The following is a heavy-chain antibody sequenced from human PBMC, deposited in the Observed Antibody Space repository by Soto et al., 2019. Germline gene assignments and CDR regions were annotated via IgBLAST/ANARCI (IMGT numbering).Heavy chain of an antibody. CDR1: NSTFDSTT. CDR2: ILGGNSGT. J-gene: IGHJ5*02. D-gene: IGHD3-9*01. CDR3: AKDRHSYGIYRYVYCVRARLVSDP. V-gene: IGHV3-23*01. Sequence: GMPLTLSCATTNSTFDSTTMKWARQSTRKGLEWVSGILGGNSGTYYADSVKGRFTISTDNSKNILFLQMNSLRDEDTAIYYCAKDRHSYGIYRYVYCVRARLVSDP.